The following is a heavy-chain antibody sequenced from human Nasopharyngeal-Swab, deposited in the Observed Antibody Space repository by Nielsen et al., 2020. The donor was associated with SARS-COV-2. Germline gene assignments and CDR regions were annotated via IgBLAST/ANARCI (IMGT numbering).Heavy chain of an antibody. Sequence: GESLKISCKGSGYRFTSYWISWVRQMPGKGLEWMGRIDPSDSYSNYSPSFQGHVTISADKSISTAYLQWSSLKASDTAIYYCARGVGIAAQNWFDPWGQGTLVTVSS. CDR2: IDPSDSYS. D-gene: IGHD6-6*01. J-gene: IGHJ5*02. V-gene: IGHV5-10-1*01. CDR1: GYRFTSYW. CDR3: ARGVGIAAQNWFDP.